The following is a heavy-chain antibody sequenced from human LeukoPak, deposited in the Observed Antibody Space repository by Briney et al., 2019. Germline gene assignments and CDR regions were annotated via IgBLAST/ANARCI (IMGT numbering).Heavy chain of an antibody. Sequence: GGSLRLSCAASGFTFDDYAMHWVRQAPGKGLEWVSGISWNSGSTGYADSVKGRFTISRDNAKNSLYLQMNSLRAEDTALYYCAKDLTYYYDSGVFDYWGQGTLVTASS. D-gene: IGHD3-22*01. CDR3: AKDLTYYYDSGVFDY. CDR1: GFTFDDYA. CDR2: ISWNSGST. V-gene: IGHV3-9*01. J-gene: IGHJ4*02.